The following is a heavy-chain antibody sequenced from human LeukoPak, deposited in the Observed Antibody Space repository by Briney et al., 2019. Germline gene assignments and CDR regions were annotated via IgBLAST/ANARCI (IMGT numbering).Heavy chain of an antibody. D-gene: IGHD1-20*01. V-gene: IGHV3-11*01. J-gene: IGHJ4*02. CDR1: GFTFSDYY. Sequence: GGSLRLSCAAFGFTFSDYYMSWIRQAPGKGLEWVSYISSSGNIIYYADSVKGRFTISRDNAKNSLYLQMNSLRAEDTAVYYCARRRYNWNAIDYWGQGTLVTVSS. CDR2: ISSSGNII. CDR3: ARRRYNWNAIDY.